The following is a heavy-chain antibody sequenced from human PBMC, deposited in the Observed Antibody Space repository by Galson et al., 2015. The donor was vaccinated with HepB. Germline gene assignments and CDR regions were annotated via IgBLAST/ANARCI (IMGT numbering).Heavy chain of an antibody. CDR2: INPNGGST. CDR1: GYTFTNYY. V-gene: IGHV1-46*01. Sequence: SVKVSCKASGYTFTNYYIHWVRRAPGQGLEWIGIINPNGGSTTYAQKLQGRVTMTTDTSTSTAYMELRSLRSDDTAVYYCAREGSAIAAAGTHEIDYWGQGTLVTVSS. J-gene: IGHJ4*02. D-gene: IGHD6-13*01. CDR3: AREGSAIAAAGTHEIDY.